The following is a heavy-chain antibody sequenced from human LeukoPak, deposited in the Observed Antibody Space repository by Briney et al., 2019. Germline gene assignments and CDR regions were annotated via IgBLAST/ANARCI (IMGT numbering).Heavy chain of an antibody. D-gene: IGHD4-11*01. CDR2: IYHSGST. J-gene: IGHJ5*02. V-gene: IGHV4-30-2*01. Sequence: SQTLSLTCTVSGGSISSGGYYWGWIRQPPGKGLEWIGYIYHSGSTYYNPSLKSRVTISVDRSKNQFSLKLGSVTAADTAVYYCAREGLTTQYNWFDPWGQGTLVTVSS. CDR1: GGSISSGGYY. CDR3: AREGLTTQYNWFDP.